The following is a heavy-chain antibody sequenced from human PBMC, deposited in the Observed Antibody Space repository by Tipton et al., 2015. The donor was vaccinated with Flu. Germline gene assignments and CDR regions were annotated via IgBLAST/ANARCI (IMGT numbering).Heavy chain of an antibody. CDR2: IHHSGTT. V-gene: IGHV4-38-2*01. CDR3: ARTFGSGTYYRMVFDY. J-gene: IGHJ4*02. D-gene: IGHD3-10*01. CDR1: GYSISSGYY. Sequence: LRLSCAVSGYSISSGYYWGWIRQPPGKGLEWIGNIHHSGTTYYYNPSLNSRVTISVDTSKNQFSLRLSSVTAADTAVYYCARTFGSGTYYRMVFDYWGQGTLVTVSS.